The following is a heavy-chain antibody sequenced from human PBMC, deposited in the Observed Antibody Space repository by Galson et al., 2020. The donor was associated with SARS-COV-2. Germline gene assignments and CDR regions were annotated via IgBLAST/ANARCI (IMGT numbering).Heavy chain of an antibody. Sequence: SETLSLTCSVSGGSISSFYWSWIRQSPGEGLEWIGFVFKNGSTNYNPSLKSRVTISVDTSKNQFSLRLTSVTAADPAVYYCARTPRYCNGGSCYAWYFDRWGPGSLVSVSS. CDR3: ARTPRYCNGGSCYAWYFDR. V-gene: IGHV4-59*01. J-gene: IGHJ2*01. D-gene: IGHD2-15*01. CDR2: VFKNGST. CDR1: GGSISSFY.